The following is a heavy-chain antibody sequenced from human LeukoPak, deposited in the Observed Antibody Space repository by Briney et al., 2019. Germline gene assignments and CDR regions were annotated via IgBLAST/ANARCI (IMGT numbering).Heavy chain of an antibody. Sequence: GGSLRLSCAASGFPFSSYSMTWVRQAPGKGLEWVANIKPDGTTKFYVDSVKGRFTISRDNSKNTLYLQMNSLRAEDTAVYYCARAVAGTYAEYFQHWGQGTLVTVSS. J-gene: IGHJ1*01. CDR1: GFPFSSYS. D-gene: IGHD6-19*01. V-gene: IGHV3-7*03. CDR2: IKPDGTTK. CDR3: ARAVAGTYAEYFQH.